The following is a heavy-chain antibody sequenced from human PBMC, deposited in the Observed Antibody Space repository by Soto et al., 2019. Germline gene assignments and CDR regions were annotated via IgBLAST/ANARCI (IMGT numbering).Heavy chain of an antibody. CDR2: IGGSGSNT. CDR3: ARVVRYFDTPYGMDV. CDR1: GFTFSNYA. J-gene: IGHJ6*02. Sequence: GGSLRLSCAASGFTFSNYAMSWVRQAPGKGLEWVSGIGGSGSNTYYADSVKGRFTISRDNSKNTLFLQMNSLRAEDTAEYYCARVVRYFDTPYGMDVWGQGTTVTVPS. V-gene: IGHV3-23*01. D-gene: IGHD3-9*01.